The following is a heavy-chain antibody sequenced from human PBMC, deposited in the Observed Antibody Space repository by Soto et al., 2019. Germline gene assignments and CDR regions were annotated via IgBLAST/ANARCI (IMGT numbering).Heavy chain of an antibody. V-gene: IGHV1-46*03. D-gene: IGHD3-10*01. Sequence: ASVKVSCKASGYTFTSYYMHWVRQAPGQGLEWMGIINPSGGSTSYAQKFQGRVTMTRDTSTSTVYMELSSLRSEDTAVYYCARVPGPRDHTALTFDDWGQGTLVTVSS. CDR3: ARVPGPRDHTALTFDD. CDR1: GYTFTSYY. J-gene: IGHJ4*02. CDR2: INPSGGST.